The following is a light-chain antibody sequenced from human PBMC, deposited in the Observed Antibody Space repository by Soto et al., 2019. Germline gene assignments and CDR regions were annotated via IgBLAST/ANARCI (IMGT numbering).Light chain of an antibody. J-gene: IGKJ1*01. CDR1: QGISTY. Sequence: DIQMTQSPSSLSASVGDRFTITCMASQGISTYLNWYQQKPGKAPKLLIYAASSLQSGVTSRFSGSESETDFTLTISSLQPEDFANYSCQQSYSTTWTFGQGTKVDIK. CDR3: QQSYSTTWT. CDR2: AAS. V-gene: IGKV1-39*01.